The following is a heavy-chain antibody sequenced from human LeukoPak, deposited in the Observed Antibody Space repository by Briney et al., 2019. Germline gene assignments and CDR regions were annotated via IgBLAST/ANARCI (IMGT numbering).Heavy chain of an antibody. D-gene: IGHD3-3*01. CDR3: ARGYDFWSGYLDY. V-gene: IGHV3-7*01. CDR2: INPDGRDT. Sequence: GGSLRLSCVVSGFTFNRCWMNWVRQAPGKGLEWVAHINPDGRDTYYVDSVKGRFTISRDNAQNSMYLQMNSLRAEDTAVYYCARGYDFWSGYLDYWGQGTLVTVSS. CDR1: GFTFNRCW. J-gene: IGHJ4*02.